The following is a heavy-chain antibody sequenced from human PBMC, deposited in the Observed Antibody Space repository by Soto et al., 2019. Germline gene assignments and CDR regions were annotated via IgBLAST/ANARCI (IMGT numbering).Heavy chain of an antibody. D-gene: IGHD5-12*01. CDR2: ISGSGGST. Sequence: GGSLRLSCVASGFTFSSYAMSWVRQAPGKGLEWVSAISGSGGSTYYADSVKGRFTISRDNSKNTLYLQMNSLRAEDTAVYYCAKDRWGWLHHDFDYWGQGTLVTVSS. CDR3: AKDRWGWLHHDFDY. V-gene: IGHV3-23*01. J-gene: IGHJ4*02. CDR1: GFTFSSYA.